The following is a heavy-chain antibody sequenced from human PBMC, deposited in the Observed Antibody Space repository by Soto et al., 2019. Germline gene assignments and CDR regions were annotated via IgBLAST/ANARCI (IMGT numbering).Heavy chain of an antibody. CDR3: ARWGDSSGYYYSWFDP. Sequence: NPSETLSLTCTVSGGSVSSGSYYWSWIRQPPGKGLEWIGYIYYSGSTNYNPSLKSRVTISVATSKNQFSLKLSSVTAADTAVYYCARWGDSSGYYYSWFDPWGQGTLVTVSS. CDR1: GGSVSSGSYY. V-gene: IGHV4-61*01. J-gene: IGHJ5*02. D-gene: IGHD3-22*01. CDR2: IYYSGST.